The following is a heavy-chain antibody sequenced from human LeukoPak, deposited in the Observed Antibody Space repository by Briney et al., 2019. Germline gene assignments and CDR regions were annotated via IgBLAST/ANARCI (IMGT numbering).Heavy chain of an antibody. D-gene: IGHD1-7*01. CDR2: IGKSGENI. CDR1: GFTFSDYY. J-gene: IGHJ4*02. Sequence: GGSLRLSCAASGFTFSDYYMSWIRQAPGKGLEWISYIGKSGENIYYADSVRGRFTISRDNAKNSLYLQMNSLRAEDTAVYYCARDSPNWNYALEAYYFDYWGQGTLVTVSS. V-gene: IGHV3-11*04. CDR3: ARDSPNWNYALEAYYFDY.